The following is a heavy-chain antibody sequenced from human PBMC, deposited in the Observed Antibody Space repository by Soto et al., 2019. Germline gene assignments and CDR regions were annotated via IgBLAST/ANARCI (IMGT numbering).Heavy chain of an antibody. J-gene: IGHJ4*02. CDR3: ANPLITMVRRFNDY. Sequence: PGGSLRLSCAASGFTFSSYAMSWVRQAPGKGLEWVSAISGSGGSTYYADSVKGRFTISRDNSKNTLYPQMNSLRAEDTAVYYCANPLITMVRRFNDYWGQGTLVTVSS. D-gene: IGHD3-10*01. CDR1: GFTFSSYA. CDR2: ISGSGGST. V-gene: IGHV3-23*01.